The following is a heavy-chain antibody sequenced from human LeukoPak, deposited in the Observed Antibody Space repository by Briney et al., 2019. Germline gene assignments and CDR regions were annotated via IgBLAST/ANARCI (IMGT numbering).Heavy chain of an antibody. J-gene: IGHJ4*02. V-gene: IGHV3-30-3*01. CDR1: GFTFSSYA. CDR3: ARSSRDGYNPDY. Sequence: GGSLRLSCAASGFTFSSYAMHWVRQAPGKGLEWVAVISYDGSNKYYADSVKGRFTISRDNSKNTLYLQMNSLRAEDTAVCYCARSSRDGYNPDYWGQGTLVTVSS. D-gene: IGHD5-24*01. CDR2: ISYDGSNK.